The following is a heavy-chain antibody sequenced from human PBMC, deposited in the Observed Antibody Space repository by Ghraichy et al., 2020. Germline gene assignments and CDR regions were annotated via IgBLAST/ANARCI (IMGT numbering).Heavy chain of an antibody. CDR3: ARGTLGYCSGGSCYSDY. CDR2: INPNNGGT. Sequence: ASVKVSCKASGYSFSDYYMHWVRQAPGQGLEWMGWINPNNGGTNYGQEFQGRVTMTRDTSITTVYMELNRLTSDDTALYYCARGTLGYCSGGSCYSDYWGRGTLVTVSS. CDR1: GYSFSDYY. D-gene: IGHD2-15*01. J-gene: IGHJ4*02. V-gene: IGHV1-2*02.